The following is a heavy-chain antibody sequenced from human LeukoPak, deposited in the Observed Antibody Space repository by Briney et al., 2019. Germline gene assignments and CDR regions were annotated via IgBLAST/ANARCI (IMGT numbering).Heavy chain of an antibody. CDR3: ARDRSSSSSNPWFDP. D-gene: IGHD6-6*01. J-gene: IGHJ5*02. CDR2: IYYSGST. CDR1: GGSISSGGYY. Sequence: PSETLSLTCPVSGGSISSGGYYWSWIRQHPGKGLEWIGYIYYSGSTYYNPSLKSRVTISVDTSKNQFSLKLSSVTAADTAVYYCARDRSSSSSNPWFDPWGQGTLVTVSS. V-gene: IGHV4-31*03.